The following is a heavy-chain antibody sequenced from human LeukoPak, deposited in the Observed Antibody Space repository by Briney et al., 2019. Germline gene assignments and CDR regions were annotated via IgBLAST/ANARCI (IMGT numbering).Heavy chain of an antibody. V-gene: IGHV1-8*01. CDR3: ARDERYDSSGYPFDY. CDR2: MNPNSGNT. J-gene: IGHJ4*02. D-gene: IGHD3-22*01. Sequence: GASVKVSCKASGYTLTSYDINWVRQATGQGLEWMGWMNPNSGNTGYAQKFQGRVTMTRDTSISTAYMELSRLRSDDTAVYYCARDERYDSSGYPFDYWGQGTLVTVSS. CDR1: GYTLTSYD.